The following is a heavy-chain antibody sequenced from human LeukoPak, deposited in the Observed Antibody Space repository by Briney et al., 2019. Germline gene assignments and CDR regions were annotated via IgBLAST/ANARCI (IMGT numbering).Heavy chain of an antibody. CDR1: GGTFSSYA. Sequence: GASVKVSCKASGGTFSSYAISWVRQAPGQGLEWMGGIIPIFGTANYAQKFQGRVTITTDESTSTAYMELSSLRSEDTAVYYCARELLLNSGYDVWAFDIWGQGTMVTVSS. CDR3: ARELLLNSGYDVWAFDI. V-gene: IGHV1-69*05. D-gene: IGHD5-12*01. J-gene: IGHJ3*02. CDR2: IIPIFGTA.